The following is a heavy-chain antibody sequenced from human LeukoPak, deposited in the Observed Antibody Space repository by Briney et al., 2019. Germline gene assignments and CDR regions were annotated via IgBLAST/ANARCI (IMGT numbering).Heavy chain of an antibody. Sequence: SGTLSLTCAVSGGSISSSNWWSWVRPPPGKGLEWIGEIYHSGSTNYNPSLKSRVTISVDKSKNQFSLKLSSVTAADTAVYYCARGDYYGSGSYEYWGQGTLVTVSS. CDR2: IYHSGST. CDR3: ARGDYYGSGSYEY. J-gene: IGHJ4*02. D-gene: IGHD3-10*01. CDR1: GGSISSSNW. V-gene: IGHV4-4*02.